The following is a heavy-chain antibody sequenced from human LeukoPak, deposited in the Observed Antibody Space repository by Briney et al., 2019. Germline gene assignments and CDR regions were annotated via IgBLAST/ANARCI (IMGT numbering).Heavy chain of an antibody. V-gene: IGHV4-59*01. Sequence: SETLSLTCTVSGGSISSYYWSWIRQPPGKGLEWIGYIYYSGSTNYNPSLKSRVTISVDTSKNQFSLKLSSVTAADMAVYYCARLPRSMRPYYMDVWGKGTTVTVSS. J-gene: IGHJ6*03. D-gene: IGHD2-2*01. CDR3: ARLPRSMRPYYMDV. CDR1: GGSISSYY. CDR2: IYYSGST.